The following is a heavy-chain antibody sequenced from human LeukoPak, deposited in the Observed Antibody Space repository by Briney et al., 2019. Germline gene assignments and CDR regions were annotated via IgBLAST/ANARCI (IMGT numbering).Heavy chain of an antibody. CDR3: ARYAGVVPAYYYYYGMDV. Sequence: ASVKVSCKASGYTFTSYGISWVRQAPGQGLEWMGWISAYNGNTNYAQKLQGRVTMTTDTSTSTAYMELGSLRSDDTAVYYCARYAGVVPAYYYYYGMDVWGQGTTVTVSS. J-gene: IGHJ6*02. CDR1: GYTFTSYG. V-gene: IGHV1-18*01. D-gene: IGHD2-2*01. CDR2: ISAYNGNT.